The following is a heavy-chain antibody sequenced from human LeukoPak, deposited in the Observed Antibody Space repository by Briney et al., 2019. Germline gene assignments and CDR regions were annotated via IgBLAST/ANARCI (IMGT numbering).Heavy chain of an antibody. CDR3: VRDGVGAPPFDY. D-gene: IGHD1-26*01. CDR2: IKGDGSTT. V-gene: IGHV3-74*01. J-gene: IGHJ4*02. Sequence: LIKGDGSTTSYAASVKGRFTISRDNAKNTLFLQMNSLRAEDTAVYYCVRDGVGAPPFDYWGQGTLVTVSS.